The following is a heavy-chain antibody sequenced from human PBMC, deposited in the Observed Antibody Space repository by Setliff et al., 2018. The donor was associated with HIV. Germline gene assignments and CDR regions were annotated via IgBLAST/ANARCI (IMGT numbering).Heavy chain of an antibody. D-gene: IGHD1-26*01. CDR3: ARIRAGALLNAFDI. Sequence: ASVKVSCKASGYTFTTYSIHWVRQAPGQSPEWMGWINVGKGDTKYSQELQGRITITRDTASSTSYMELRSLRSDDTAMYYCARIRAGALLNAFDIWAQGTMVTVSS. CDR1: GYTFTTYS. V-gene: IGHV1-3*01. CDR2: INVGKGDT. J-gene: IGHJ3*02.